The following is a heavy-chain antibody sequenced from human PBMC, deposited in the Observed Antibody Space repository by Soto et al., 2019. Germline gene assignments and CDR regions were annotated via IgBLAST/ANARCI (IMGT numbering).Heavy chain of an antibody. CDR3: ARPQGSSGWYIWLDP. D-gene: IGHD6-19*01. V-gene: IGHV1-3*01. Sequence: AAVKVSCKASGYTFTSYAMHWVRQAPGQRLEWMGWINAGNGNTKYSQKFQGRVTITRDTSASTAYMELSSLRSEDTAVYYCARPQGSSGWYIWLDPWGQGTLVTVSS. J-gene: IGHJ5*02. CDR2: INAGNGNT. CDR1: GYTFTSYA.